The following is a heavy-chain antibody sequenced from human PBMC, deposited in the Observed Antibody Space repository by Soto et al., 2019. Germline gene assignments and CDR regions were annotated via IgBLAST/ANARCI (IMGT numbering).Heavy chain of an antibody. J-gene: IGHJ4*02. V-gene: IGHV4-31*03. D-gene: IGHD2-15*01. CDR3: AASVAAATLAYDY. CDR1: GGSIISGDYY. CDR2: ISYTGST. Sequence: ASETLSLTCTVSGGSIISGDYYWSWIRQHPGEGLEWIAYISYTGSTYYNPSLKSRATISVDTSKNQFSLKLNSMTAADTAVYYCAASVAAATLAYDYWGQGTLVTVSS.